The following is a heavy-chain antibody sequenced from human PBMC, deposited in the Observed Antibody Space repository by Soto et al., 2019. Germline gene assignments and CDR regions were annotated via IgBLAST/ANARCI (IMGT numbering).Heavy chain of an antibody. J-gene: IGHJ3*02. CDR3: ARELSSYDSRGYADAFDI. CDR2: VYYTGST. D-gene: IGHD3-22*01. V-gene: IGHV4-61*01. Sequence: QVRLRESGPGLVTPSETPSLTCSVSGVSVTSGRYYWTWIRPPPGKGLEGIGYVYYTGSTTYNPSLKSRVTISVDTSKNQFSLRLSSVTAADTAVYYCARELSSYDSRGYADAFDIWGQGTMVTVSS. CDR1: GVSVTSGRYY.